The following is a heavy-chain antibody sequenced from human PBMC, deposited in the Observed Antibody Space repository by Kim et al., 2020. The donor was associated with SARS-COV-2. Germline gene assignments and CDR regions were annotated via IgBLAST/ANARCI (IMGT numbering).Heavy chain of an antibody. CDR3: AADHLGVATYYGMDV. J-gene: IGHJ6*02. CDR1: GFTFTSSA. D-gene: IGHD5-12*01. V-gene: IGHV1-58*02. Sequence: SVKVSCKASGFTFTSSAMQWVRQARGQRLEWIGWIVVGSGNTNYAQKFQERVTITRDMSTSTAYMELSSLRSEDTAVYYCAADHLGVATYYGMDVWGQGTTVTVSS. CDR2: IVVGSGNT.